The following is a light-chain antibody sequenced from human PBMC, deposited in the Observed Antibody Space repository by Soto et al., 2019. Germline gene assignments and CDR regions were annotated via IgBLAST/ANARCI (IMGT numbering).Light chain of an antibody. CDR1: QSVSSSY. CDR3: QQYGRSPWT. CDR2: GAS. J-gene: IGKJ1*01. Sequence: EIMLTQSPGTLSLSPGERATLSCRASQSVSSSYLAWYQQKPGQAPRLLIYGASSRATGIPDRFSGSGSGTDFTLTISRLEPEDFAVYYCQQYGRSPWTFGQGTKVDIK. V-gene: IGKV3-20*01.